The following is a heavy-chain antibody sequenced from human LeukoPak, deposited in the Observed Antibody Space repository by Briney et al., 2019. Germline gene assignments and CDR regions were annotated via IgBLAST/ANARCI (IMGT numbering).Heavy chain of an antibody. CDR1: GGSISSYY. J-gene: IGHJ3*02. Sequence: PSETLSLTCTVSGGSISSYYSSWLRPPAGKGLEGIGRIYTSGSTNYNPSLKSRVTMSVDKSKNQFSLTLSSVTAADTAVYYCARDKGGWYRDAFDIWGQGTMVTVSS. CDR3: ARDKGGWYRDAFDI. D-gene: IGHD6-19*01. V-gene: IGHV4-4*07. CDR2: IYTSGST.